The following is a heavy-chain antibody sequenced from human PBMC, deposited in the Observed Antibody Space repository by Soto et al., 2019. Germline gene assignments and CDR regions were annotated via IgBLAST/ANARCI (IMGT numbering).Heavy chain of an antibody. D-gene: IGHD1-26*01. CDR3: AREGFNSGSYFDY. CDR1: GGSISSYY. J-gene: IGHJ4*02. Sequence: QVQLQESGPGLVKPSETLSLTCTVSGGSISSYYWSWILQPPGKGLEWIGYIYYSGSTNYNPSLKSRVTISVDTSKNQCSLKLSSVTAADTAVYYCAREGFNSGSYFDYWGQGTLVTVSS. CDR2: IYYSGST. V-gene: IGHV4-59*01.